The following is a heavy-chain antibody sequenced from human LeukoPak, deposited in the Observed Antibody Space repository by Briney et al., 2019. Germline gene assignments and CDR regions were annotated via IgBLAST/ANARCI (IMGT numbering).Heavy chain of an antibody. D-gene: IGHD3-22*01. CDR3: ARDRVEYYYDSSGYPGDY. V-gene: IGHV3-11*04. CDR1: GFTFSDYY. J-gene: IGHJ4*02. CDR2: ISSSGSTI. Sequence: GGSLRLSCVASGFTFSDYYMSWIRQAPGKGLEWVSYISSSGSTIYYADSVKGRFTISRDNAKNSLYLQMNSLRAEDTAVYYCARDRVEYYYDSSGYPGDYWGQGTLVTVSS.